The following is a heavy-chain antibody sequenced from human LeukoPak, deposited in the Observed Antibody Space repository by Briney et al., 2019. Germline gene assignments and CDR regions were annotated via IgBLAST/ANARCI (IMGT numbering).Heavy chain of an antibody. CDR1: GGSISSGGYY. CDR2: IYYKRDV. D-gene: IGHD2-15*01. J-gene: IGHJ4*02. V-gene: IGHV4-39*07. Sequence: SETLSLTCIVSGGSISSGGYYWGWIRQPPGKGLEWIGSIYYKRDVYYNPSLKSRVTISVDTSKNQFSLKLSSVTAADTAVYYCARGYCSGGSCLSDYWGQGTLVTVSS. CDR3: ARGYCSGGSCLSDY.